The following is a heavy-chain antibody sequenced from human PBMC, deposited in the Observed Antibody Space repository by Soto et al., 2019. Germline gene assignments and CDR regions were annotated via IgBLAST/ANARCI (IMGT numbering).Heavy chain of an antibody. Sequence: PGGSLRLSCAASGFTFSSYAMHWVRQAPGKGLEWVAVISYDGSNKYYADSVKGRFTISRDNSKNTLYLQMNSLRAEDTAVYYCARGEMVTIFGAVIIGPTGFDYWGQGTLVTVSS. D-gene: IGHD3-3*01. CDR1: GFTFSSYA. CDR2: ISYDGSNK. CDR3: ARGEMVTIFGAVIIGPTGFDY. V-gene: IGHV3-30-3*01. J-gene: IGHJ4*02.